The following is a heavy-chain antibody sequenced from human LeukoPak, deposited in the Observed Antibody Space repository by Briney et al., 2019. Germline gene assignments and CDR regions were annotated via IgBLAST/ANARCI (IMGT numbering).Heavy chain of an antibody. D-gene: IGHD1-7*01. J-gene: IGHJ5*02. CDR3: TREGMGTTFSAWFDP. V-gene: IGHV3-30*03. Sequence: GGSLRLSCAASGFSFSLYGMHWVRQAPGKGLEWVAVISSDGSIDYYADSVRGRFTVSRDNSKNTLYLQVNSLRVEDTAVYYCTREGMGTTFSAWFDPWGQGALVTVPS. CDR2: ISSDGSID. CDR1: GFSFSLYG.